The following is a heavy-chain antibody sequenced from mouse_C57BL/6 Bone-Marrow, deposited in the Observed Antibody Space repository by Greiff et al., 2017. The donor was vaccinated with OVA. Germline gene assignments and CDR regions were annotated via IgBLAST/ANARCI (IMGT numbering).Heavy chain of an antibody. CDR2: IHPSDSDT. D-gene: IGHD1-1*01. Sequence: QVQLQQPGAELVKPGASVKLSCKASGYTFTSYWMHWVKQRPGQGLEWIGRIHPSDSDTTYNQKFKGKATLTVDKSSSTAYMQLRSLTSEDSAVYYCERGVYGGDYYAMDYWGQGTSVTVSS. V-gene: IGHV1-74*01. CDR3: ERGVYGGDYYAMDY. CDR1: GYTFTSYW. J-gene: IGHJ4*01.